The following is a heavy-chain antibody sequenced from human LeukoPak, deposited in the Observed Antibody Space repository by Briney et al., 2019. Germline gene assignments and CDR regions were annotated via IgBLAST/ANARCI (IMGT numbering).Heavy chain of an antibody. V-gene: IGHV4-39*01. J-gene: IGHJ4*02. CDR1: GGSISSSRDY. D-gene: IGHD6-19*01. Sequence: PSETLSLTCTVSGGSISSSRDYWGWIRQPPGKGLEWIGSIYYSGSAYYNPSLKSRVTISVDTSKNQFSLKLSSVTAADTAVYYCARHVEIAVAGPIDYWGQGTLVTVSS. CDR2: IYYSGSA. CDR3: ARHVEIAVAGPIDY.